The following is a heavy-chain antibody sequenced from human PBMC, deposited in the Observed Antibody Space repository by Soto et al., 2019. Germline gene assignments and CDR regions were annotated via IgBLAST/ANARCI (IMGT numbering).Heavy chain of an antibody. V-gene: IGHV3-74*01. CDR1: GFTFSSYW. CDR3: AKVVGDGNDYYDF. CDR2: INGDGSTT. Sequence: PGVSLRLSCAASGFTFSSYWMHWVRQAPGKGLVWVSRINGDGSTTTYADSVKGRFTISRDTSKNTLYLQMDSLGAEDTAIYYCAKVVGDGNDYYDFWGQGTLVTVS. D-gene: IGHD3-22*01. J-gene: IGHJ4*02.